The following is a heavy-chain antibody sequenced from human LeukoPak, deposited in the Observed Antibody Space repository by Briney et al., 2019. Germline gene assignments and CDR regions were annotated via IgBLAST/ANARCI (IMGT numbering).Heavy chain of an antibody. CDR1: GGSISSSNW. J-gene: IGHJ6*02. V-gene: IGHV4-4*02. Sequence: SGTLSLTCAVSGGSISSSNWWSWVRQPPGKGLEWIGEIYHSGSTYYNPSLKSRVTISVDKSKNHFSLNLSSVTAADTAVYYCARLGGTFYGMDVWGQGTTVTVSS. D-gene: IGHD6-19*01. CDR2: IYHSGST. CDR3: ARLGGTFYGMDV.